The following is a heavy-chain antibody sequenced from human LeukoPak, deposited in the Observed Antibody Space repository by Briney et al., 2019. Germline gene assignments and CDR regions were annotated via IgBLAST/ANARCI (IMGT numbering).Heavy chain of an antibody. CDR2: IYYSGST. D-gene: IGHD3-22*01. V-gene: IGHV4-31*03. J-gene: IGHJ4*02. CDR3: ARDYDTSGYYPGY. CDR1: GGSISSGGYY. Sequence: PSETLSLTCTVSGGSISSGGYYWSWIRQHPGKGLEWIGYIYYSGSTSYNPSLKSRVTISIDTSENQFSLKLSSVTAADTAAYYCARDYDTSGYYPGYWGQGTLVTVSS.